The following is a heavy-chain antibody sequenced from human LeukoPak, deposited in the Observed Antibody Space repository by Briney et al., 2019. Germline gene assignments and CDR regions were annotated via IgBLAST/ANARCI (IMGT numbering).Heavy chain of an antibody. CDR3: AKFLRGYNYCYEFDY. Sequence: WGSLRLSCAASGFTFSNFAMSWVRQAPGKGLEWVSTISGSGGITYHAASVKGRFTISRDNSKNTLYLQMNSLRAEDTAVFYCAKFLRGYNYCYEFDYWGQGTLVTVSS. V-gene: IGHV3-23*01. J-gene: IGHJ4*02. CDR1: GFTFSNFA. D-gene: IGHD5-18*01. CDR2: ISGSGGIT.